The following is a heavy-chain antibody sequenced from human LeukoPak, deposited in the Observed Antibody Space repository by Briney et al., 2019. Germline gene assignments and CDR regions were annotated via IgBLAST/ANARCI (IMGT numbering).Heavy chain of an antibody. J-gene: IGHJ5*02. CDR3: AKLSFGVVSP. CDR1: GFTFSSYS. V-gene: IGHV3-21*04. CDR2: ISSGSTYM. D-gene: IGHD3-3*01. Sequence: GGSLRLSCAASGFTFSSYSMNWVRQAPGKGLEWVSSISSGSTYMYYADSVKGRFTISRDNAQNSMYLQMNSLRAEDTAVYYCAKLSFGVVSPWGQGTLVTVSS.